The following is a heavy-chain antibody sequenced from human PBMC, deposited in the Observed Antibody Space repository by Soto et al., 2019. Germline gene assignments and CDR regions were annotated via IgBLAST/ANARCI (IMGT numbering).Heavy chain of an antibody. V-gene: IGHV4-31*03. CDR1: GDSISSAAYY. J-gene: IGHJ3*02. CDR3: ARDLAGHDAFDI. CDR2: INYSGNT. Sequence: QVQLQESGPGLVRPSQTLSLTCTVSGDSISSAAYYWTWIRQLPGKGLEWIGYINYSGNTHYNPSLKSRIILSVDTSKNLFALKLSSVSAADTAMYYCARDLAGHDAFDIWGQGTMVTVSS.